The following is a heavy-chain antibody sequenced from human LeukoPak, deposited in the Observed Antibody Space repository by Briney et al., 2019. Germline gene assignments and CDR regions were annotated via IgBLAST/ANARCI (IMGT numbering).Heavy chain of an antibody. Sequence: SETLSLTCTVSGGSISSYYWSWIRQPPGKGLEWVGYIYYSGSTNYNPSLKSRVTISVDTSKNQFSLKLSSVTAADTAVYYCARLLFYSGSYYYDYWGQGTLVTVSS. CDR1: GGSISSYY. J-gene: IGHJ4*02. V-gene: IGHV4-59*08. D-gene: IGHD1-26*01. CDR2: IYYSGST. CDR3: ARLLFYSGSYYYDY.